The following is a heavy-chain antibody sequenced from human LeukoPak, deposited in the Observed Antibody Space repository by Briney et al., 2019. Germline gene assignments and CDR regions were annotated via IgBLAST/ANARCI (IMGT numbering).Heavy chain of an antibody. CDR1: GYTFTGYY. D-gene: IGHD2-15*01. V-gene: IGHV1-18*04. CDR2: ISAYNGNT. CDR3: ARDTRYCSGGSCSGPNWFDP. Sequence: ASVKVSCKASGYTFTGYYMHWVRQAPGQGLEWMGWISAYNGNTNYAQKLQGRVTMTTDTSTSTAYMELRSLRSDDTTVYYCARDTRYCSGGSCSGPNWFDPWGQGTLVTVSS. J-gene: IGHJ5*02.